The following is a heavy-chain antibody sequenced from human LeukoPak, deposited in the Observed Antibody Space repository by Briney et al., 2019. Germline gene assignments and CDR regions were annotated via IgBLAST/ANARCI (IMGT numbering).Heavy chain of an antibody. CDR2: FYYSGST. Sequence: SETLSLTCTVSGGSISSYYWGWIRQPPGKGLEWIGYFYYSGSTNYNPSLKSRVTISVDTSKNQFSLKLSSVTAADTAVYYCARGVYDSSGYFYFDYWGQGTLVTVSS. CDR1: GGSISSYY. J-gene: IGHJ4*02. V-gene: IGHV4-59*01. D-gene: IGHD3-22*01. CDR3: ARGVYDSSGYFYFDY.